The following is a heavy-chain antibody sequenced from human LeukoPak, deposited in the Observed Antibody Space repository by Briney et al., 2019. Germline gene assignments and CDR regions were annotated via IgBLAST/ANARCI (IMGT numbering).Heavy chain of an antibody. CDR3: ARDLLFKNYYGMDV. D-gene: IGHD2-21*01. CDR2: IHSDGSST. V-gene: IGHV3-74*01. CDR1: GFTFSSYW. J-gene: IGHJ6*02. Sequence: GGSLRLSCAASGFTFSSYWMHWVRQDPRKGLVWVPRIHSDGSSTSYADSVKGRFTISRDNAKNTLYLQMNNLRAEDTAVYYCARDLLFKNYYGMDVWGQGTTVTVSS.